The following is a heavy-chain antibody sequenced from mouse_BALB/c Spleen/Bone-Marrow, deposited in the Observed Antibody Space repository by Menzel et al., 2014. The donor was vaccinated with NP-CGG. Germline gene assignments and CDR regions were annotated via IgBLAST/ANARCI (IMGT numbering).Heavy chain of an antibody. V-gene: IGHV1-54*01. D-gene: IGHD4-1*01. J-gene: IGHJ4*01. CDR3: ARCLTGTSAMDY. CDR2: INPGSGGT. CDR1: GYAFTNYL. Sequence: VQLQESGAELVRPGTSVKVSCKASGYAFTNYLIEWVKQRSGQGLEWIGVINPGSGGTNYNEKFKAKATLTADKSSSTAYMQLSSLTSDDSAVYFCARCLTGTSAMDYWGQGTSVTVSS.